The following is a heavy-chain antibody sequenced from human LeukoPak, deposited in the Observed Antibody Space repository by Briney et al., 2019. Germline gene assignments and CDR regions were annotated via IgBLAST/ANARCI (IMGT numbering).Heavy chain of an antibody. CDR2: IIPIFGTA. CDR1: GYTFTSYG. Sequence: GASVKVCCKASGYTFTSYGISWVRQAPGQGLEWMGGIIPIFGTANYAQKFQGRVTITADESTSTAYMELSSLRSEDTAVYYCARDLGAAAGQNWFDPWGQGTLVTVSS. J-gene: IGHJ5*02. CDR3: ARDLGAAAGQNWFDP. D-gene: IGHD6-13*01. V-gene: IGHV1-69*13.